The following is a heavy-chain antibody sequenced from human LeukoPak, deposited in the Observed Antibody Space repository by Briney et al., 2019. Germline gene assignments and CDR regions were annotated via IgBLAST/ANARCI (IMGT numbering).Heavy chain of an antibody. D-gene: IGHD2-2*01. CDR2: ISAYNGSP. Sequence: ASVKVSCKASGYTFTSFGISWVRQAPGQGLEWMGWISAYNGSPNYAQNLQGRVTMTTDTSTSTAYMELRSLRSDDTAVYYCARGRYCSSSSCYQIYYYYMDVWGKGTTVTVSS. V-gene: IGHV1-18*01. CDR3: ARGRYCSSSSCYQIYYYYMDV. J-gene: IGHJ6*03. CDR1: GYTFTSFG.